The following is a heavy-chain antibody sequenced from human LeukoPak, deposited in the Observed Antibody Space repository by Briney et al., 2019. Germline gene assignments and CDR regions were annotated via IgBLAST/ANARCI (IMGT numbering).Heavy chain of an antibody. V-gene: IGHV3-23*01. D-gene: IGHD3-9*01. CDR1: GFTFSSYD. CDR2: ISGSGGST. J-gene: IGHJ4*02. CDR3: AKQLRYFDWLPTNYFDY. Sequence: GGSLRLSCAASGFTFSSYDMSWVRQAPGKGLEWVSVISGSGGSTYYADSVKGRFTISRDNCKNTLYLQMNSLRAEDTAVYYCAKQLRYFDWLPTNYFDYWGQGTLVTVSS.